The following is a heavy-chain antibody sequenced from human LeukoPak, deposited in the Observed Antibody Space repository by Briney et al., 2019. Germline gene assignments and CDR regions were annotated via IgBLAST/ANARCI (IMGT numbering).Heavy chain of an antibody. CDR2: INHSGST. J-gene: IGHJ5*02. Sequence: SETLSLTCAVYGGSFSGYYWSWIRQPPGKGLEWIGEINHSGSTNYNPSLKSRVTISVDTPKNQFSLKLSSVTAADTAVYYCARVPADILTGPLNWFDPWGQGTLVTVSS. CDR1: GGSFSGYY. D-gene: IGHD3-9*01. V-gene: IGHV4-34*01. CDR3: ARVPADILTGPLNWFDP.